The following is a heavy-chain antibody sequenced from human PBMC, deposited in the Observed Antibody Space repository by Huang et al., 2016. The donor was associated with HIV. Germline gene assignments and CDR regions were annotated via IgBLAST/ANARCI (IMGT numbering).Heavy chain of an antibody. CDR3: ARDLWLRELYYYYYMDV. V-gene: IGHV3-30-3*01. CDR1: RFTFSNYA. CDR2: ISDDGSNK. J-gene: IGHJ6*03. D-gene: IGHD5-12*01. Sequence: QVQLVESGGGVVKPGRSLRIYCAASRFTFSNYALHGVRQGPGKGVEWVAVISDDGSNKYYADSVKGRFTISRDNSKNTLYLQMNSLRAEDTAVYYCARDLWLRELYYYYYMDVWGKGTTVTVSS.